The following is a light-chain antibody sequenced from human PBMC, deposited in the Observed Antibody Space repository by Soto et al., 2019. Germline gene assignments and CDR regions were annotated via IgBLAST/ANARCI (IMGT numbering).Light chain of an antibody. CDR3: QHLVS. Sequence: DIQLTQSPSALSASVGDRVTVTCRASQSISSWLAWYQQKPGKAPKLLIHKATNLQIGVPSRCSGSGSGTEFTLTICCLQPDDFATYYCQHLVSFGQGTKLEIK. V-gene: IGKV1-5*03. CDR2: KAT. CDR1: QSISSW. J-gene: IGKJ2*01.